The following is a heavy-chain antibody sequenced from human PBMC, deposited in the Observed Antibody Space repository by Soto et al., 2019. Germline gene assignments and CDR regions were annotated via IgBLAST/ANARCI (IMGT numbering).Heavy chain of an antibody. Sequence: ASVKVSCKASGYTFTSYGISWVRQAPGQGLEWMGWISAYNGNTNYAQKLQGRVTMTTDTSTSTAYMELRSLRSDDTAVYYCARAGFHCGGDCYTFDYWGQGTRVTAPQ. CDR2: ISAYNGNT. D-gene: IGHD2-21*02. J-gene: IGHJ4*02. CDR3: ARAGFHCGGDCYTFDY. V-gene: IGHV1-18*04. CDR1: GYTFTSYG.